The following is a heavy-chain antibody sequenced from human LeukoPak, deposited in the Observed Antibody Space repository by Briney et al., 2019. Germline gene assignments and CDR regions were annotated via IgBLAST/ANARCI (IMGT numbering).Heavy chain of an antibody. CDR1: GFTFSSYG. CDR2: IRHDGSNK. CDR3: AKDDVGYCSSTSCRAYFDY. V-gene: IGHV3-30*02. J-gene: IGHJ4*03. Sequence: GGSLRLSCAASGFTFSSYGMHWVRQAPGKGLEWVACIRHDGSNKYYADSVKGRFTISRDNSKNTLYLQMNSLRAEDTAVYYCAKDDVGYCSSTSCRAYFDYWGQGTMVTVSS. D-gene: IGHD2-2*01.